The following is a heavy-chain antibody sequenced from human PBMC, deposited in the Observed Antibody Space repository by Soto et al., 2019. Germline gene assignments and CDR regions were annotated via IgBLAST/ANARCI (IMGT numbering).Heavy chain of an antibody. J-gene: IGHJ4*02. CDR3: ARHRGRCSDASGYGSYFDY. D-gene: IGHD2-15*01. CDR2: IWDDGSNK. CDR1: GFIFSGYG. V-gene: IGHV3-33*01. Sequence: GGSLRLSCVASGFIFSGYGMHWVRQAPGKGLEWVAIIWDDGSNKYYADSVKGRFTISRDDSMNTLYLQMNSLSAEDTAVYYCARHRGRCSDASGYGSYFDYWGQGTLVTVSS.